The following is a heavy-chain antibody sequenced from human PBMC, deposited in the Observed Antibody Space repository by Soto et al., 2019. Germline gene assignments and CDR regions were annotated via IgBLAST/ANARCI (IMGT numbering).Heavy chain of an antibody. CDR2: IYSGGST. CDR3: ARDRGGSYSFDY. D-gene: IGHD1-26*01. Sequence: EVQLVESGGGLVQPGGSLRLSCAASGFTVSSNYMSWVRQAPGKGLEWVSVIYSGGSTYYADSVKGRFTISRDNSKNTLYRQMNSLRAEDTAVYYCARDRGGSYSFDYWGEGTLVTVSS. J-gene: IGHJ4*02. CDR1: GFTVSSNY. V-gene: IGHV3-66*01.